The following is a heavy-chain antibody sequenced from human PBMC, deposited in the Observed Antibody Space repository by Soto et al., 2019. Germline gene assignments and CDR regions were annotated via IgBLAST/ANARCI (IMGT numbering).Heavy chain of an antibody. Sequence: QVQLVESGGGVVQPGRSLRLSCAASGFTFSIYAMHWVRQAPGKGLEWVAVISYDGARKAYTNSVEGRFTISRDTSKNTLYLQMNRPRVEDTAAYYCSRGDREDTAVVIGARPGEYGMDVWGQGTTVTVSS. CDR1: GFTFSIYA. J-gene: IGHJ6*02. D-gene: IGHD2-15*01. V-gene: IGHV3-30-3*01. CDR2: ISYDGARK. CDR3: SRGDREDTAVVIGARPGEYGMDV.